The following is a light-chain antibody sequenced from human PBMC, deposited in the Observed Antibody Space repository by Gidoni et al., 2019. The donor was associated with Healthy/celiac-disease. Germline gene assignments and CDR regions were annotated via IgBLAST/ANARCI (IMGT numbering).Light chain of an antibody. J-gene: IGKJ4*01. V-gene: IGKV3-11*01. CDR2: DAS. Sequence: ESVLTQSPATLSLSPGERATLSCRASQSVSSYLAWYQQKPGQAPRLLIYDASNRATGIPARFSGSGSGTDFTLTISSLEPEDFAVYYCQQRSNWPRAITFXEXPRWRSN. CDR3: QQRSNWPRAIT. CDR1: QSVSSY.